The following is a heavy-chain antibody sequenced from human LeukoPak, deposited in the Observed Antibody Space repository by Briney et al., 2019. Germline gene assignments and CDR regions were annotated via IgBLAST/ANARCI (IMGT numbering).Heavy chain of an antibody. V-gene: IGHV1-3*01. CDR2: LNAGNGNT. CDR1: GYTFTCYA. Sequence: GASVKVSCKASGYTFTCYAMRWVRQAPGQRLEWMGWLNAGNGNTKYSQKYQGRVTITRDTSASTAYMELSSLISKDTGVYYCARDKRKYSSWYHPNGMNVWGKGTTVTVS. D-gene: IGHD6-13*01. J-gene: IGHJ6*04. CDR3: ARDKRKYSSWYHPNGMNV.